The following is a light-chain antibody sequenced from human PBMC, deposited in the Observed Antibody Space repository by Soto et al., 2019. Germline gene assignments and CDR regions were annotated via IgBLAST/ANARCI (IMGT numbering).Light chain of an antibody. V-gene: IGKV3D-20*02. CDR3: RKRSPWVT. CDR1: QSVSSSY. Sequence: ESLLTQSPCTLSYSPWQRPTLSGRASQSVSSSYLAWYQQKPGPAPRLLIYDESNRATGIAARFSGSGSGTAFTLIIRSPEPEDAAVYYCRKRSPWVTFGQGTRLEIK. CDR2: DES. J-gene: IGKJ5*01.